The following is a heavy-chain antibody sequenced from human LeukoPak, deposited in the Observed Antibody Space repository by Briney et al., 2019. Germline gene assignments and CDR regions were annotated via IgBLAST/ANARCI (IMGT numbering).Heavy chain of an antibody. J-gene: IGHJ4*02. Sequence: SQTLSLTCAVSGGSISSGGYSWSWIRQPPGKGLEWIGYIYHSGSTYYNPSLKSRVTISVDRSKNQFSLKLSSVTAADTAVYYCARGIPAFGFWSGCYSVGYFDYWGQGTLVTVSS. D-gene: IGHD3-3*01. V-gene: IGHV4-30-2*01. CDR1: GGSISSGGYS. CDR2: IYHSGST. CDR3: ARGIPAFGFWSGCYSVGYFDY.